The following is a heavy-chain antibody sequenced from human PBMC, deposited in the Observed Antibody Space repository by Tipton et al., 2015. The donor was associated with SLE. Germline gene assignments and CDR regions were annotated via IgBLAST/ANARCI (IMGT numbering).Heavy chain of an antibody. CDR2: IFSTGST. CDR3: ARTRYSSSSVYYYFHMDV. CDR1: GGSITIGGFY. V-gene: IGHV4-31*03. D-gene: IGHD6-6*01. J-gene: IGHJ6*03. Sequence: LRLSCTVSGGSITIGGFYWSWIRQHPGVGLEWFGYIFSTGSTYHNPSLQSRVTISVDTSKNQFSLKMSSVNAADTAVYYCARTRYSSSSVYYYFHMDVWGKVTTVTVSS.